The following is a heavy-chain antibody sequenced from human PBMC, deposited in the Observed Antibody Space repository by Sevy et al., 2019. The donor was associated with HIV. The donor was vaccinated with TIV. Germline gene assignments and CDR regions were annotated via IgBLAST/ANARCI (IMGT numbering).Heavy chain of an antibody. CDR3: TKESLRGTYIRGDFDH. J-gene: IGHJ4*02. CDR2: ISSDGINH. D-gene: IGHD3-10*02. CDR1: GFNFQTFG. V-gene: IGHV3-30*18. Sequence: GGSLRLSCSAFGFNFQTFGMHWIRQAPGKGPEWRAVISSDGINHSYAASVKGRFTIYRDNSKSLLFLQMNSLTPNDTAVCFCTKESLRGTYIRGDFDHWGQGTLVTVSS.